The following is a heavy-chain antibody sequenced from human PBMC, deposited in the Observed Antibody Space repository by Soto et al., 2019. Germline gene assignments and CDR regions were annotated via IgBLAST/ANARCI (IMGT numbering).Heavy chain of an antibody. CDR2: INSDGSST. D-gene: IGHD3-22*01. CDR3: ARDRGDYYDSSVLDI. V-gene: IGHV3-74*01. CDR1: GFTFSSYW. J-gene: IGHJ3*02. Sequence: GGSLRLSCAASGFTFSSYWMHWVHQAPGKGLVWVSRINSDGSSTSYADSVKGRFTISRDNAKNTLYLQMNSLRAEDTAVYYCARDRGDYYDSSVLDIWGQGTMVTVSS.